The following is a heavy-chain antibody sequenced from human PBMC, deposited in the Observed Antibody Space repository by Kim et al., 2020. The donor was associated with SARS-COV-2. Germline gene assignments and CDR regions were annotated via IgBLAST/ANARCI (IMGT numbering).Heavy chain of an antibody. CDR1: GFTFSNYG. CDR2: IWYDGSIK. D-gene: IGHD2-15*01. CDR3: ARGGCSGGSCYFDYYYYGMAV. V-gene: IGHV3-33*01. J-gene: IGHJ6*02. Sequence: GGSLRLSCAASGFTFSNYGMHWVRQAPGKGLEWVAVIWYDGSIKYYADSVKGRFTISRDNSKNTLYVQMNSLRAEDTAVYYCARGGCSGGSCYFDYYYYGMAVGGQGTTVTVSS.